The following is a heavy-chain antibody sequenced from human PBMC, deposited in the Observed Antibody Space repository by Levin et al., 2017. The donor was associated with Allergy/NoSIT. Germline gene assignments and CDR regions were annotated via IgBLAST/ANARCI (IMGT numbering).Heavy chain of an antibody. CDR3: ARAASVTVATRYFDV. V-gene: IGHV3-53*01. J-gene: IGHJ4*02. CDR2: LYVGGTP. D-gene: IGHD2-21*02. CDR1: GFSVSNSS. Sequence: LSGGSLRLSCAASGFSVSNSSMNWVRQAPGKGLEWVSVLYVGGTPYYADSVKGRFTISRDNSKNTLSLQMNSLRAEDTAVYYCARAASVTVATRYFDVWGQGTLVTVS.